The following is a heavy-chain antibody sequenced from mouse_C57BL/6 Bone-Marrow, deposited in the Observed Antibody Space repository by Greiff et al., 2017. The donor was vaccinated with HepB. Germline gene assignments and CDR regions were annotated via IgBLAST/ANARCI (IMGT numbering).Heavy chain of an antibody. D-gene: IGHD2-5*01. Sequence: EVKLVESGGGLVKPGGSLKLSCAASGFTFSSYTMSWVRQTPAKRLEWVATISGGGGNTYYPDSVKGRFTISRDNAKNTLYLQMSSLRSEDTALYYCARPYYSNYYWYFDGWGTGTTVTVSS. V-gene: IGHV5-9*01. CDR2: ISGGGGNT. CDR3: ARPYYSNYYWYFDG. CDR1: GFTFSSYT. J-gene: IGHJ1*03.